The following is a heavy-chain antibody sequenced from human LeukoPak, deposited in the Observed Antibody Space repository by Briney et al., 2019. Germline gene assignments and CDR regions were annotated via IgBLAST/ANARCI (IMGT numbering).Heavy chain of an antibody. Sequence: ASVKVSCKASGYTFTSYYMHWVRQAPGQGLEWMGWINPNSGGTNYAQKFQGWVTMTRDTSISTAYMELSRLRSDDTAVYYCARGSRHEYYFFDYWGQGTLVTVSS. J-gene: IGHJ4*02. CDR2: INPNSGGT. CDR3: ARGSRHEYYFFDY. V-gene: IGHV1-2*04. D-gene: IGHD2/OR15-2a*01. CDR1: GYTFTSYY.